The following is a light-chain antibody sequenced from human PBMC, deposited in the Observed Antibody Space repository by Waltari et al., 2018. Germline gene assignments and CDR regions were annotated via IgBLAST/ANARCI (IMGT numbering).Light chain of an antibody. V-gene: IGLV1-40*01. CDR1: SPNIGAGYD. CDR3: QSYDSSVSAWV. CDR2: GHN. Sequence: QSVLTPPPSVSGAPGQSIPIPCTGSSPNIGAGYDVHWYPPLPGTAPKLLIYGHNNRPSGVPDRFSGSKSGTSASLAITGLQAEDEADYYCQSYDSSVSAWVFGGGTKLTVV. J-gene: IGLJ3*02.